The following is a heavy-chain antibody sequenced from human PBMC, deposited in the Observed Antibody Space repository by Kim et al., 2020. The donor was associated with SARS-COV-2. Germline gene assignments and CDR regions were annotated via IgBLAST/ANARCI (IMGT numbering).Heavy chain of an antibody. Sequence: SETLSLTCAVYGGSFSGYYWSWIRQPPGKGLEWIGEINHSGSTNYNPSLKSRVTISVDTSKNQFSLKLSSVTAADTAVYYCAREGYDSPMDVWGQGTTVTVSS. CDR1: GGSFSGYY. CDR2: INHSGST. D-gene: IGHD3-22*01. J-gene: IGHJ6*02. V-gene: IGHV4-34*01. CDR3: AREGYDSPMDV.